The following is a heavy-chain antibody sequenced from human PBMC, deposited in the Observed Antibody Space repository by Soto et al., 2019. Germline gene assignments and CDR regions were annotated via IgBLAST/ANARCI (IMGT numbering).Heavy chain of an antibody. J-gene: IGHJ6*02. CDR1: GFTFSSHS. D-gene: IGHD1-1*01. CDR2: ISRGSSAK. Sequence: GGSLRLSCAASGFTFSSHSMNWVRQAPGKGLEWVSYISRGSSAKYYADSVKGRFTISRDNAKSSLYVQMNSLRDEDTAVYYCARDSGRGYGMDVWGQGTTVTVSS. CDR3: ARDSGRGYGMDV. V-gene: IGHV3-48*02.